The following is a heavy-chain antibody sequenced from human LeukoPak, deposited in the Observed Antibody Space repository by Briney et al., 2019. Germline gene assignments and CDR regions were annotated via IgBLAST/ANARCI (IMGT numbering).Heavy chain of an antibody. J-gene: IGHJ4*02. Sequence: ASVKVSCKASGGTFSSYAISWVRQAPGQGLEWMGGIIPMFGTAKYAQKFQGRVTITTDKSTSTAYMELSSPRSEDTAVYYCASGTTDIVVVPATLRNYYFDYWGQGTLVTVSS. D-gene: IGHD2-2*01. CDR2: IIPMFGTA. V-gene: IGHV1-69*05. CDR1: GGTFSSYA. CDR3: ASGTTDIVVVPATLRNYYFDY.